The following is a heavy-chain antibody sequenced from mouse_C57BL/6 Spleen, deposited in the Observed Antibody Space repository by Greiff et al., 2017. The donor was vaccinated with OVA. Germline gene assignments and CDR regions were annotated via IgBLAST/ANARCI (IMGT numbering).Heavy chain of an antibody. V-gene: IGHV2-2*01. J-gene: IGHJ4*01. D-gene: IGHD1-1*01. CDR1: GFSLTSYG. CDR2: IWSGGST. CDR3: AILYGSHAMDY. Sequence: VKLMESGPGLVQPSQSLSITCTVSGFSLTSYGVHWVRQSPGKGLEWLGVIWSGGSTDCNAAFISRLSISKANSKSQVFLIMNSLQADDTAVYYCAILYGSHAMDYWGQGTSVTVSS.